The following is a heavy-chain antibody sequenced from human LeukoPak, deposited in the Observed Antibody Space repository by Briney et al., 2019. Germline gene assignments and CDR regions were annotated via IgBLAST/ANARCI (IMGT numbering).Heavy chain of an antibody. Sequence: GGSLRLSCAASGLTVSSNYMSWVRQAPGKGLEWVSVIYSGGSTYYADSVKGRFTISRDNSKNTLYLQMNSLRAEDTAVYYCARSTNSSGYYSFGYWGQGTLVTVSS. D-gene: IGHD3-22*01. J-gene: IGHJ4*02. CDR1: GLTVSSNY. CDR3: ARSTNSSGYYSFGY. CDR2: IYSGGST. V-gene: IGHV3-66*01.